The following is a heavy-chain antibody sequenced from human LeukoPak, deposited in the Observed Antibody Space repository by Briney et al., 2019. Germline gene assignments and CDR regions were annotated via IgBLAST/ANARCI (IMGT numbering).Heavy chain of an antibody. CDR1: GFTFDDYG. CDR2: INWNGGST. D-gene: IGHD3-16*01. Sequence: GGSLRLSCAASGFTFDDYGMSWVRQAPGKGLEWVSGINWNGGSTGYADSVKGRFTISRDNAKNSLYLQMNSLRAEDTAVYYCAKAVRLGARSPREDYFDYWGQGTLVTVSS. J-gene: IGHJ4*02. CDR3: AKAVRLGARSPREDYFDY. V-gene: IGHV3-20*04.